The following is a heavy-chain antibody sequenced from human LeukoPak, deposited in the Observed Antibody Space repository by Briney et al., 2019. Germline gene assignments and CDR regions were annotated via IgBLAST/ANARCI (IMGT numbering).Heavy chain of an antibody. Sequence: GGSLRLSCAASGFTFSSYGMHWVRQAPGKGLEWVAVIWYDGSNKYYADSVKGRFTISRDNSKNTLYLQMNSLRAEGTAVYYRARDLFPTAMVSYYYYYGMDVWGQGTTVTVSS. D-gene: IGHD5-18*01. V-gene: IGHV3-33*08. CDR3: ARDLFPTAMVSYYYYYGMDV. CDR1: GFTFSSYG. J-gene: IGHJ6*02. CDR2: IWYDGSNK.